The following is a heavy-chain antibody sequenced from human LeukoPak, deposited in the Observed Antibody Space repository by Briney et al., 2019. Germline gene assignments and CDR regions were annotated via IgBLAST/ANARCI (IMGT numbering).Heavy chain of an antibody. CDR3: ARHTIFEI. J-gene: IGHJ3*02. V-gene: IGHV4-59*08. D-gene: IGHD2-2*01. Sequence: SETLSLTCTVSGGSISGYYWSWIRQPPGKGLEWIGYISYSGSTYYHPSLKSRVTISVDTSKNQFSLKLSSVTAADTAVYYCARHTIFEIWGQGTMVTVSS. CDR2: ISYSGST. CDR1: GGSISGYY.